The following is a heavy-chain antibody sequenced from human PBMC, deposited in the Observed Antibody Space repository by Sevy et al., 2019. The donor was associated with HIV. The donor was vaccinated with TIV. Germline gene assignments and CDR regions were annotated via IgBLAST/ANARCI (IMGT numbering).Heavy chain of an antibody. J-gene: IGHJ4*02. CDR1: GYTFTGYY. CDR3: ARGPAGTMGY. CDR2: INPNSGGT. Sequence: ASVKVSCKASGYTFTGYYMHWVRQAPGQGLEWMGWINPNSGGTNYAQKFQGRVTMTRDTSINTAYMELSRLRSDDTDVYYCARGPAGTMGYWGQGTLVTVSS. D-gene: IGHD3-10*01. V-gene: IGHV1-2*02.